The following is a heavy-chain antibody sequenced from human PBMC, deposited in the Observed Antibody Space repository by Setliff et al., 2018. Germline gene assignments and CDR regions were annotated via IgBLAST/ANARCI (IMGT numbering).Heavy chain of an antibody. Sequence: ASVKVSCMASGNSFSSFSITWVRQAPGQGLEWMGWVSTYNGDTKYAQNFRGRVTMTTDMSTRTVYMEQRTLRSDDTAVYFCPRRPIALAGYRKGAFDIWWQGTMVTVSS. CDR3: PRRPIALAGYRKGAFDI. D-gene: IGHD6-19*01. CDR2: VSTYNGDT. V-gene: IGHV1-18*01. J-gene: IGHJ3*02. CDR1: GNSFSSFS.